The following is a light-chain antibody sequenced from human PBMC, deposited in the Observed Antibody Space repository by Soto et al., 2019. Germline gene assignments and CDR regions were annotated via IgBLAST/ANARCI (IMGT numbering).Light chain of an antibody. J-gene: IGLJ3*02. Sequence: QSVPTQPPSASGSPGQSVTISCTGTSSDVGAYNYVSWYQQHPGKAPKLIIFEVNKRPSGVPDRFSGSKSGNMASLTVSGLQAEDEADYYCSAYAGSRVFGGGTKLTVL. CDR1: SSDVGAYNY. V-gene: IGLV2-8*01. CDR3: SAYAGSRV. CDR2: EVN.